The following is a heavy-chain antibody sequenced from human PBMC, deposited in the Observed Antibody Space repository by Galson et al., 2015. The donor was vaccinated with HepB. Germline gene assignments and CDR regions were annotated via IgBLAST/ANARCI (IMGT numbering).Heavy chain of an antibody. CDR2: VRHKARRYTT. Sequence: LRLSCAASGFTFSDYYVEWVRQAPGKGLEWVGRVRHKARRYTTDYVASVEGRFTISRDDSKNSLYLQMDSLKTEDTAVYYCPRTLPGIDLDYWGQGTLVTVSS. D-gene: IGHD3-3*02. J-gene: IGHJ4*02. V-gene: IGHV3-72*01. CDR1: GFTFSDYY. CDR3: PRTLPGIDLDY.